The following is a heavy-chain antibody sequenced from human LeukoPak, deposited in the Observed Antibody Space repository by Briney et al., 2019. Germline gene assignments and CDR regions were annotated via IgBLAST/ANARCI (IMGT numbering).Heavy chain of an antibody. J-gene: IGHJ4*02. CDR2: ISGSGGST. Sequence: GGSLRLSCAASGFTFSNYAMSWVRQASGKGLEWVSSISGSGGSTYYADSVKGRFTISRDNSKNTLCLQMNSLRAEDTAVYYCAKVGAPVAGDFDSWGQGTLVTVSS. CDR3: AKVGAPVAGDFDS. V-gene: IGHV3-23*01. CDR1: GFTFSNYA. D-gene: IGHD6-19*01.